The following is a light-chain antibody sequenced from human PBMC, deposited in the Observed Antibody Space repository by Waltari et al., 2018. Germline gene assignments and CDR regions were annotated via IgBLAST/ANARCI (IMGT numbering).Light chain of an antibody. J-gene: IGLJ2*01. CDR3: SSYTASPPHVV. Sequence: QSALTQPASVSGSPGQSISISYTGISSDVGGFNFVSWYQQHPGKAPKLMIYDVFNRPSGVSTRFSGSKSDNAASLAISGLQAEDEAVYYCSSYTASPPHVVFGGGTKVTVL. V-gene: IGLV2-14*03. CDR2: DVF. CDR1: SSDVGGFNF.